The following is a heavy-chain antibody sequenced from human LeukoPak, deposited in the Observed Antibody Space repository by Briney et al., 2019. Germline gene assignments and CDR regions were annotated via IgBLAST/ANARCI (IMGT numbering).Heavy chain of an antibody. V-gene: IGHV4-59*01. Sequence: SETLSLTCSASGGSISSYYWSWIRQPPGKGLEWIGYIYYSGSTNYNPSLKSRVTISVDTSKNQFSLKLRSVTAADTAVYYCARDRGPYYFDYWGQGTLVTVSS. J-gene: IGHJ4*02. CDR1: GGSISSYY. CDR2: IYYSGST. D-gene: IGHD3-10*01. CDR3: ARDRGPYYFDY.